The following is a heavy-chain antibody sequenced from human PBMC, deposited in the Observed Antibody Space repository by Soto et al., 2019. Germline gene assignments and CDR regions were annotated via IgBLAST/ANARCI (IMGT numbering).Heavy chain of an antibody. D-gene: IGHD5-18*01. CDR2: IYSGGST. Sequence: EVQLVESGGGLVQPGGSLRLSCAASGVTVSSNYMSWVRQAPGKGLEWVTVIYSGGSTYYADSVKGRFTISRDNSKNTMYAHINSLRAEDTAVYDCARHGYNYGGGYFDYWGQGTLVTVSS. V-gene: IGHV3-66*04. J-gene: IGHJ4*02. CDR1: GVTVSSNY. CDR3: ARHGYNYGGGYFDY.